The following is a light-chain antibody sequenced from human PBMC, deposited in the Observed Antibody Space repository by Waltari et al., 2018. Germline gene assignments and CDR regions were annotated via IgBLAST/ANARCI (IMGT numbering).Light chain of an antibody. CDR1: SPNIGGSH. Sequence: QSVVTPPPSASGTPGQRVTLSCSASSPNIGGSHVSWYQQFPGMAPKLLIYKNSQRPSGVPDRFSGSKSGTSASLAISGLRSEDEAQYYCAAWDDGLSGPAFGGGTKLTVL. CDR3: AAWDDGLSGPA. J-gene: IGLJ3*02. V-gene: IGLV1-47*01. CDR2: KNS.